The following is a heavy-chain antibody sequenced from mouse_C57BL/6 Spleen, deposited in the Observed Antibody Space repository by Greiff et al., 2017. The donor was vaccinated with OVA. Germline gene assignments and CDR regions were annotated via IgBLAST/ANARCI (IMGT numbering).Heavy chain of an antibody. CDR2: IWGVGST. V-gene: IGHV2-6*01. CDR1: GFSLTSYG. D-gene: IGHD2-4*01. Sequence: VHLVESGPGLVAPSQSLSITCTVSGFSLTSYGVDWVRQSPGKGLEWLGVIWGVGSTNYNSALKSRLSISKDNSKSQVFLKMNSLQTDDTAMYYCASNYYDYPFADWGQGTLVTVSA. J-gene: IGHJ3*01. CDR3: ASNYYDYPFAD.